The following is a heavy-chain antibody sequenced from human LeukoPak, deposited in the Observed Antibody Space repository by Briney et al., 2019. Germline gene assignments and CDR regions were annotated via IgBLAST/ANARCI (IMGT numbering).Heavy chain of an antibody. CDR1: GFTFSTYW. Sequence: GGSLRLSCGASGFTFSTYWMSWVRQAPGKGLEWVANTKKDGSEKYYVDSVKGRFTISRDNAKNSLYLQMNSLRAEDTALYYCAKGSGYCSSTSCPEGYYFDYWGQGTLVTVSS. CDR2: TKKDGSEK. V-gene: IGHV3-7*03. D-gene: IGHD2-2*01. J-gene: IGHJ4*02. CDR3: AKGSGYCSSTSCPEGYYFDY.